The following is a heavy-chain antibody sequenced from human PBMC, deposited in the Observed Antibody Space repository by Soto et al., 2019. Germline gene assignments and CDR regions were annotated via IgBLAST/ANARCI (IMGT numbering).Heavy chain of an antibody. J-gene: IGHJ4*02. CDR3: ARHHVRGRTIAGAAEF. D-gene: IGHD1-26*01. CDR1: GGSLSGYY. V-gene: IGHV4-34*01. Sequence: PSETLSLTCAVYGGSLSGYYWSWIRQPPGKALEWIGEFNHSGDTNYNPSLKSRVTISADPSKNQVFLNLSSVTAADTAMYYCARHHVRGRTIAGAAEFWGQGTLVTVS. CDR2: FNHSGDT.